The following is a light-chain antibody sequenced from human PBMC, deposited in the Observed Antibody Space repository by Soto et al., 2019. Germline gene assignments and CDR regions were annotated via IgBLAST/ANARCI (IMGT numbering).Light chain of an antibody. J-gene: IGLJ2*01. CDR1: NSDVGSSNL. CDR3: CSYAGSSTLL. V-gene: IGLV2-23*01. Sequence: QSVLTQPASVSGSPGQSITMSCTGSNSDVGSSNLVSWYQQHPGKAPKLMIYEGSKRPSGVSNRFSGSKSGNTASLTISGLQAEDEAHYYCCSYAGSSTLLFGGGTKVTVL. CDR2: EGS.